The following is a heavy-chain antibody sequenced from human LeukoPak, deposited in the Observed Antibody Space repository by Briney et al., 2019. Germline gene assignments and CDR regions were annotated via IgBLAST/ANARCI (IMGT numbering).Heavy chain of an antibody. D-gene: IGHD3-3*01. V-gene: IGHV4-34*01. J-gene: IGHJ4*02. CDR3: ARGGLRFLEWSFDY. CDR1: GGSFIGYY. Sequence: PSETLSLTCGVYGGSFIGYYWSWIHQPPGMGLEWIGEINHSGSTNFHPSLNSRVSMSVDTSKNQFSLKLNSVTAADTAIYYCARGGLRFLEWSFDYWDQGTLVTVSS. CDR2: INHSGST.